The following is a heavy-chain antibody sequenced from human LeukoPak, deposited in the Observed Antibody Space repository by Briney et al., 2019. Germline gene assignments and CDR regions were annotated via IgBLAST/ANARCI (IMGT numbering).Heavy chain of an antibody. J-gene: IGHJ6*02. Sequence: PGGSLRLSCAASGFTLDDYAMHWVRQAPGKGLEWVSGISWNSGSIGYADSVKGRFTISRDNAKNSLYLQMNSLRAEDTAVYYCAKDLLAVAGTSMDVWGQGTTVTVSS. CDR2: ISWNSGSI. V-gene: IGHV3-9*01. D-gene: IGHD6-19*01. CDR3: AKDLLAVAGTSMDV. CDR1: GFTLDDYA.